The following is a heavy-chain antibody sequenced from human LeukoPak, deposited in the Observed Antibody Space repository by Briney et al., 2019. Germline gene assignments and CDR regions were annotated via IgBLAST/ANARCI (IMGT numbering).Heavy chain of an antibody. V-gene: IGHV7-4-1*02. CDR2: INTNTGNP. Sequence: ASVKVSCKASGYTFTSYAMNWVRQAPGQGLEWMGWINTNTGNPTYAQGFTGRFVFSLDTSVSTAYLQINSLKAEDTAVYYCARDIQGYDSSGFDYWGQGTLVTVSS. CDR1: GYTFTSYA. D-gene: IGHD3-22*01. CDR3: ARDIQGYDSSGFDY. J-gene: IGHJ4*02.